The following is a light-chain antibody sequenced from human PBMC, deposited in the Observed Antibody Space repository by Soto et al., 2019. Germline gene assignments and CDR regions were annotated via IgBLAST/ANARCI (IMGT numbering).Light chain of an antibody. CDR3: QQYEKWPPSIT. CDR2: GVS. J-gene: IGKJ5*01. V-gene: IGKV3-15*01. Sequence: IEMTLSPAALSASPKDRATLSCRASQPVNNNLAWYQQKPGQAPRLLIYGVSTRATGISARFSGGGSVTEFTLTISSLQSEDFAVYYCQQYEKWPPSITFGQGTRLEIK. CDR1: QPVNNN.